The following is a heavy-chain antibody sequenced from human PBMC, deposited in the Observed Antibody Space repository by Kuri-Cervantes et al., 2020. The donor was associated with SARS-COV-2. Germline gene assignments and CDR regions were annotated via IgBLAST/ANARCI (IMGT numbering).Heavy chain of an antibody. CDR3: ARGMGAGATSWSFDY. D-gene: IGHD1-26*01. CDR1: GFTFSTYR. V-gene: IGHV3-30*03. J-gene: IGHJ4*02. CDR2: ISYDGSNK. Sequence: GESLKISCAASGFTFSTYRMHWVRQAPGKGLEWVAVISYDGSNKYYADSVKGRFTISRDNSKNTLYLQMNSLRAEDTAVYYCARGMGAGATSWSFDYWGQGTLVTVSS.